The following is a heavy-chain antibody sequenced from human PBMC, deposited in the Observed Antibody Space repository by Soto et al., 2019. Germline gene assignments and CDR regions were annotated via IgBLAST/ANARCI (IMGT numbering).Heavy chain of an antibody. CDR1: GFTFSSYG. Sequence: QVQLVESGGGVVQPGRSLRLSCAASGFTFSSYGMHWVRQAPGKGLEWVAVISYDGSNKYYADSVKGRFTISRDNSKNTLYLQMNSLRAEDTAVYYCAKLLVPAAIHPAAYYYYGMDVWGQGTTVTVSS. CDR2: ISYDGSNK. V-gene: IGHV3-30*18. J-gene: IGHJ6*02. D-gene: IGHD2-2*02. CDR3: AKLLVPAAIHPAAYYYYGMDV.